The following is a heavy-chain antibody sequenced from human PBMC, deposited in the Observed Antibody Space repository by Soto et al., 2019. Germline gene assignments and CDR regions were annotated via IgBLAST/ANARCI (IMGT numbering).Heavy chain of an antibody. CDR2: ISYDGTIK. J-gene: IGHJ6*04. Sequence: QVQLVESGGGVVQPGRSLRLSCAASGFTFSTFGMHWVRQAPGKGLEWVAVISYDGTIKYYADSVKGRSTISRDNSRNTIYLKMNSLRAEDTAVYYCAKGNELIRGQYFSGLDVWGAGATGTVSS. CDR1: GFTFSTFG. CDR3: AKGNELIRGQYFSGLDV. V-gene: IGHV3-30*18. D-gene: IGHD3-10*01.